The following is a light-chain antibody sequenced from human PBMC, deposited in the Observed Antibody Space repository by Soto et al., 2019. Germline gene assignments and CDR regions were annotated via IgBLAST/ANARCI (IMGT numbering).Light chain of an antibody. J-gene: IGLJ3*02. CDR3: ETWDSSLSAGV. V-gene: IGLV1-51*02. CDR1: SSNIGNNY. Sequence: QSVLTQPPSVSAAPGQKVTISCSGSSSNIGNNYVSWYQQIPGTAPKLLIYENNKRPSGIPDRFSGSKSGTSATLGITGLQTGDEADYYCETWDSSLSAGVFGGGIKLTVL. CDR2: ENN.